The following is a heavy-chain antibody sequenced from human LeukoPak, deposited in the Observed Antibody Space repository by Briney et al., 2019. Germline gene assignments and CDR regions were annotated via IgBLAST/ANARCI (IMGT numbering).Heavy chain of an antibody. D-gene: IGHD1-7*01. J-gene: IGHJ4*02. CDR3: ARFDSGTRGSYYFDY. CDR1: GGSFSGYY. Sequence: SETLSLTCAVYGGSFSGYYWSWIRQPPGKGLEWIGEINHSGSTNYNPSLKSRVTISVDTSKNQFSLKLSSVTAADTAVYYCARFDSGTRGSYYFDYWGQGTLVTVSS. CDR2: INHSGST. V-gene: IGHV4-34*01.